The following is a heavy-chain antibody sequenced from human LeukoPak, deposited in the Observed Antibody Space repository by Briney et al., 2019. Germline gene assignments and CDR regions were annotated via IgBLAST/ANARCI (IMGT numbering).Heavy chain of an antibody. CDR1: GFPFNSFW. CDR2: MNEYSTTI. Sequence: GGSLRLSCAASGFPFNSFWMHWVRQAPGKGLVWVSDMNEYSTTIRYVDSVKGRFTISRDNAKSILYLQMNNLRAEDTAMYFCARGGVNPVDHWGQGTLVTVSS. D-gene: IGHD1-14*01. V-gene: IGHV3-74*01. CDR3: ARGGVNPVDH. J-gene: IGHJ4*02.